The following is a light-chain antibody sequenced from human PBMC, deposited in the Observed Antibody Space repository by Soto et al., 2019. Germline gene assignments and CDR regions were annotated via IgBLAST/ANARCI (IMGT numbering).Light chain of an antibody. V-gene: IGKV3-11*01. J-gene: IGKJ2*01. CDR1: QSIRSY. CDR3: QQRTNWPPRYT. Sequence: EVVLTQSPATLSLSPGESATLSCRASQSIRSYLAWYQQKPGKAPRLLISDASNRATGIPARFSGSGSGTDFTLTISSLEPEDFAVYYCQQRTNWPPRYTFGQGTKLEIK. CDR2: DAS.